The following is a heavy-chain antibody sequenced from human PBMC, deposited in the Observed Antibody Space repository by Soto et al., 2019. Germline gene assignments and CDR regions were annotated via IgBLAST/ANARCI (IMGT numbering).Heavy chain of an antibody. V-gene: IGHV3-30-3*01. CDR3: ARAVGPFDY. J-gene: IGHJ4*02. D-gene: IGHD1-26*01. CDR2: ISYDGSNK. Sequence: PGGSLILSCAASGFTFSSYAMHWVRQAPGKGLEWVAVISYDGSNKYYADSVKGRFTISRDNSKNTLYLQMNSLRAEDTAMYYCARAVGPFDYWGQGTLVTVSS. CDR1: GFTFSSYA.